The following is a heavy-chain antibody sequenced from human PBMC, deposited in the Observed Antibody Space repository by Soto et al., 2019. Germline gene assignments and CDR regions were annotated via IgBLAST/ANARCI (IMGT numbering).Heavy chain of an antibody. CDR2: IYYSGST. Sequence: SETLSLTCTVSGGSISSYYWSWIRQPPGKGLEWIGYIYYSGSTNYNPSLKSRVTISVDTSKNQFSLKLSSVTAADTAVYYCARSESYDFWSGYYTVYYYYYMEVWGKGTTVTVSS. J-gene: IGHJ6*03. CDR3: ARSESYDFWSGYYTVYYYYYMEV. D-gene: IGHD3-3*01. V-gene: IGHV4-59*01. CDR1: GGSISSYY.